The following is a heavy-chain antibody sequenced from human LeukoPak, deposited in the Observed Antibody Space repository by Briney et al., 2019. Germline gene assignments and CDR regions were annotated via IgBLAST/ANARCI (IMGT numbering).Heavy chain of an antibody. V-gene: IGHV3-23*01. Sequence: GGSLRLSCAASGFTFSSYAMSWVRQAPGKGLEWVSAISGSGGSTYYADSVKGRFTISRDNSKNTLYLQMNSLRAEDTAVYYCAKVHSSSRGIFYYYYYMDVWGKGTTVTVSS. CDR1: GFTFSSYA. J-gene: IGHJ6*03. CDR2: ISGSGGST. D-gene: IGHD6-13*01. CDR3: AKVHSSSRGIFYYYYYMDV.